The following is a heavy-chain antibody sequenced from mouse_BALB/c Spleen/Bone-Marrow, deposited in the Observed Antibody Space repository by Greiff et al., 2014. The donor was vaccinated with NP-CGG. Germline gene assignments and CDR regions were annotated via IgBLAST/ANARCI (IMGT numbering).Heavy chain of an antibody. CDR2: ISSGSSTI. J-gene: IGHJ4*01. CDR3: TRSGTLGAMDY. D-gene: IGHD3-3*01. Sequence: EVKVVESGGGLVQPGGSRKLSCAASGFTFSSFGMHWVRQAPEKGLEWVAYISSGSSTIYYADTMKGRFTISRDKPKNTLFLQMTSLRSEDTARYYCTRSGTLGAMDYWGQGTSVTVSS. CDR1: GFTFSSFG. V-gene: IGHV5-17*02.